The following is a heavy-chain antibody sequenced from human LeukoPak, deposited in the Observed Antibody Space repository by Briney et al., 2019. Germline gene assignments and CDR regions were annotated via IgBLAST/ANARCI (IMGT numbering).Heavy chain of an antibody. D-gene: IGHD6-19*01. Sequence: SGGSLRLSCAASGFTFSNAWMSWVRQAPGKGLEWVGRIKSKTDGGTTDYAAPVKGRFTISRDDSKNTLYLQMNSLKTEDTAVYYCTTDRVSSAGRVYWGQGTLVTVSS. CDR1: GFTFSNAW. CDR2: IKSKTDGGTT. J-gene: IGHJ4*02. CDR3: TTDRVSSAGRVY. V-gene: IGHV3-15*01.